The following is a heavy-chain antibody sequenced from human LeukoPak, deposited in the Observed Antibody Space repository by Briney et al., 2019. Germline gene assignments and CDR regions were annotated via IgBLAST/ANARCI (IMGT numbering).Heavy chain of an antibody. J-gene: IGHJ4*02. D-gene: IGHD5-24*01. CDR2: INHSGST. CDR3: ARRDGYNSYYFDY. CDR1: GGSFSGYY. V-gene: IGHV4-34*01. Sequence: PSETLSLTCAVYGGSFSGYYWSWIRQPPGKGLEWIGEINHSGSTNYNASLKSRVTISVDTSKNQFSLKLSSVTAADTAVYYCARRDGYNSYYFDYWGQGTLVTVAS.